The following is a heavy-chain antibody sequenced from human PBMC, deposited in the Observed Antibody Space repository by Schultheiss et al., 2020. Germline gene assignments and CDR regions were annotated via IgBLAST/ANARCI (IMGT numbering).Heavy chain of an antibody. CDR2: INPNSGGT. D-gene: IGHD6-13*01. CDR3: ARESSAAGNLNY. J-gene: IGHJ4*02. V-gene: IGHV1-2*02. CDR1: GYTFTGYY. Sequence: ASVKVSCKASGYTFTGYYMHWVRQAPGQGLEWMGWINPNSGGTNYAQKFQGRVTMTRDTSISTAYMELSRLRSDDTAVYYCARESSAAGNLNYWGQGTLVTVSS.